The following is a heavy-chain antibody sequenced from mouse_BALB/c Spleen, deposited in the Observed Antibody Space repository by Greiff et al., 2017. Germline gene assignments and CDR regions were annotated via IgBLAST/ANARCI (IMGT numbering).Heavy chain of an antibody. Sequence: EVQLHQSGAELVKPGASVKLSCTASGFNIKDTYMHWVKQRPEQGLEWIGRIDPANGNTKYDPKFQGKATITADTSSNTAYLQLSSLTSEDTAVYYCASGSSYDWYFDVWGAGTTVTVSS. J-gene: IGHJ1*01. D-gene: IGHD1-1*01. CDR3: ASGSSYDWYFDV. CDR2: IDPANGNT. V-gene: IGHV14-3*02. CDR1: GFNIKDTY.